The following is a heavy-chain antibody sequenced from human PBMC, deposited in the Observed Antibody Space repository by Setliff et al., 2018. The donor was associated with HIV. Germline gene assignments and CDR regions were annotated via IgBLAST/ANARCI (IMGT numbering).Heavy chain of an antibody. Sequence: SETLSLTCAVYGESFSGYYWSWIRQPPGKGLEWIGEINHNGSTNYNPSLKSRVSLAVDTSKNQFSLKMSSVTAADTAVYYCAKDVCSGAYCYAYYYYGMDVWGQGTMVTVSS. CDR2: INHNGST. J-gene: IGHJ6*02. CDR3: AKDVCSGAYCYAYYYYGMDV. D-gene: IGHD2-15*01. CDR1: GESFSGYY. V-gene: IGHV4-34*01.